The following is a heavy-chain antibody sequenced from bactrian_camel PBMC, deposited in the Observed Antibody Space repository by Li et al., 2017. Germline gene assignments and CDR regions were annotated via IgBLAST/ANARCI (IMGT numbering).Heavy chain of an antibody. CDR1: RFAFSNYW. J-gene: IGHJ4*01. Sequence: QLVESGGGLVQPGGSLRLSCAASRFAFSNYWMYWVRQAPGKGLEWVSSVSSGDGSAYYADSVKGRFTFSRDDAKNTVYLQMNSLKPEDTAVYYCAAESVAPVGRVLCTAIAGPFWGQGTQVTVS. CDR3: AAESVAPVGRVLCTAIAGPF. V-gene: IGHV3S25*01. D-gene: IGHD6*01. CDR2: VSSGDGSA.